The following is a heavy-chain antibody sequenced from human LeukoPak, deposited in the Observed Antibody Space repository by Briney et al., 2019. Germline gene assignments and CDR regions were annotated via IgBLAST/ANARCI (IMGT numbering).Heavy chain of an antibody. Sequence: SETLSLTCTVSGGSISSYYWSWIRQPPGKGLEWIGYIYYSGSTNYNPSLKSRVTISVDTSKNQFSLKLSSVTAADTAVYYCARGRRYYDSSGYSTGVSRPIYYFDYWGQGTLVTVSS. CDR1: GGSISSYY. CDR2: IYYSGST. V-gene: IGHV4-59*12. D-gene: IGHD3-22*01. J-gene: IGHJ4*02. CDR3: ARGRRYYDSSGYSTGVSRPIYYFDY.